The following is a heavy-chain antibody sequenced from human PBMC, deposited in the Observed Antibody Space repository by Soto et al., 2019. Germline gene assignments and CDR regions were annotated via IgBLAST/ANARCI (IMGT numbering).Heavy chain of an antibody. V-gene: IGHV3-33*01. Sequence: QVQLVESGGGVVQPGRSLRLSCAASGFTFSSYGMHWVRQAPGKGLEWVAVIWYDGCNKYYADSVKGRFTISRDNSKNTLYQQMNSLRAEDTAVYYCARVRWCAAPSYYYGMDVWGQGTTVTVTS. CDR1: GFTFSSYG. J-gene: IGHJ6*02. CDR3: ARVRWCAAPSYYYGMDV. CDR2: IWYDGCNK. D-gene: IGHD2-8*01.